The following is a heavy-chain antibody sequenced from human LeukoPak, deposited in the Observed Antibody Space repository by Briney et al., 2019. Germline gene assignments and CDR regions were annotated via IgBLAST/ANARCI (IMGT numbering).Heavy chain of an antibody. D-gene: IGHD2-2*01. CDR1: GFTFSSYS. CDR3: AREHYCSSTSCYAFDI. V-gene: IGHV3-21*01. J-gene: IGHJ3*02. Sequence: GGSLRLSCAASGFTFSSYSMNWVRQAPGKGLEWVSSISSSSYIYYADSVKGRFTISRDNAKNSLYLQMNSLRAEDTAVYYCAREHYCSSTSCYAFDIWGQGTMVTVSS. CDR2: ISSSSYI.